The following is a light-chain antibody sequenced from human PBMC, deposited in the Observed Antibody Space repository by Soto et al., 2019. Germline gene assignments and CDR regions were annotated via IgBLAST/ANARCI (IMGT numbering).Light chain of an antibody. CDR1: QNLGSS. J-gene: IGKJ2*01. CDR2: GGS. CDR3: QQYNYWPPYT. Sequence: EVGMTQSPATLSASPGERVTLSCRASQNLGSSLAWYQQRPGQAPRLLLYGGSTRATGIPARFSGSGSGTEFTVTISGLQSEDFAVYYCQQYNYWPPYTFGQGTNLELK. V-gene: IGKV3-15*01.